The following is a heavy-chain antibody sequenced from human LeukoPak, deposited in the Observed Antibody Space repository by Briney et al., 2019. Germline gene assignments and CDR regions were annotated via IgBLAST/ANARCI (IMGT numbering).Heavy chain of an antibody. D-gene: IGHD5-24*01. V-gene: IGHV4-34*01. CDR3: ARDPEMATVGAFDI. Sequence: PSETLSLTCAVYGGSFSGYYWSWIRQPPGKGLEWIGEINHSGSTNYNPSLKSRVTISVDTSKNQFSLKLSSVTAADTAVYYCARDPEMATVGAFDIWGQGTMVTVSS. CDR2: INHSGST. J-gene: IGHJ3*02. CDR1: GGSFSGYY.